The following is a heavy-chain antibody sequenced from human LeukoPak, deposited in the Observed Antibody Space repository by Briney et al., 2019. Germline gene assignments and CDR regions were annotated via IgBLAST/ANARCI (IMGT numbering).Heavy chain of an antibody. J-gene: IGHJ3*02. CDR1: GFTFSGSA. Sequence: PGGSLRLSCAASGFTFSGSALHWVRQASGKGLEWVGRIRSRANNYATAYAASVEGRFTISRDDSKNSAYLQMNSLKTEDTAVYHCAAEMEQWPEGYALDIWGQGTMITVSS. D-gene: IGHD6-19*01. CDR2: IRSRANNYAT. V-gene: IGHV3-73*01. CDR3: AAEMEQWPEGYALDI.